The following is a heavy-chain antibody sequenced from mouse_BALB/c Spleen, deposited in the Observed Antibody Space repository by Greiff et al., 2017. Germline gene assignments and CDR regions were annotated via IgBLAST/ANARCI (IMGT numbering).Heavy chain of an antibody. J-gene: IGHJ4*01. D-gene: IGHD2-10*01. CDR3: ARNEAYYGNHNYYAMDY. Sequence: QVQLKESGPGLVAPSQSLSITCTVSGFSLSRYSVHWVRQPPGKGLEWLGMIWGGGSTDYNSALKSRLSISKDNSKSQVFLKMNSLQTDDTAMYYCARNEAYYGNHNYYAMDYWGQGTSVTVSS. CDR1: GFSLSRYS. CDR2: IWGGGST. V-gene: IGHV2-6-4*01.